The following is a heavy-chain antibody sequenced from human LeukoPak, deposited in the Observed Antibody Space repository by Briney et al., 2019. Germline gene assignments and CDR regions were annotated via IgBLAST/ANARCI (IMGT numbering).Heavy chain of an antibody. J-gene: IGHJ3*02. Sequence: LVASVKVSCKASGYTFTSYGTSWVRQAPGQGLEWMGWISAYNGNTNYAQKLQGRVTMTTDTSTSTAYMELRSLRSDDTAVYYCAREIAGPYDFWSGYYSPDDAFDIWGQGTMVTVSS. D-gene: IGHD3-3*01. CDR2: ISAYNGNT. CDR1: GYTFTSYG. CDR3: AREIAGPYDFWSGYYSPDDAFDI. V-gene: IGHV1-18*01.